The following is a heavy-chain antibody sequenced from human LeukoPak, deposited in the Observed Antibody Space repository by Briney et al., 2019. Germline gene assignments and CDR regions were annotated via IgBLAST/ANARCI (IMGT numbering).Heavy chain of an antibody. D-gene: IGHD2-2*02. CDR1: GYSFTSYW. CDR3: ARQVAYTSYYYYGMDV. CDR2: IYPGDSDT. Sequence: GESLKISCKGSGYSFTSYWIGWVRQMPGKGLEWMGIIYPGDSDTRYSPSFQGQVTISADKSISTAYLQWSSLKASDTAMYYCARQVAYTSYYYYGMDVWGQGTTVTVSS. V-gene: IGHV5-51*01. J-gene: IGHJ6*02.